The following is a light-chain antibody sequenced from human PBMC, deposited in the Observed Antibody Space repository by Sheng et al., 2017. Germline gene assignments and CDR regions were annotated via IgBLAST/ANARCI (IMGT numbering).Light chain of an antibody. Sequence: EIVLTQSPGTLSLSPGERATLSCRASQIVINSYLAWYQQKPGQAPRLLIYDASARATGIPDRFSGSGSGTDFTLTISRLEPQDSAVYYCQQRSNWPLTFGGGTKVEIK. V-gene: IGKV3D-20*02. CDR3: QQRSNWPLT. CDR2: DAS. J-gene: IGKJ4*01. CDR1: QIVINSY.